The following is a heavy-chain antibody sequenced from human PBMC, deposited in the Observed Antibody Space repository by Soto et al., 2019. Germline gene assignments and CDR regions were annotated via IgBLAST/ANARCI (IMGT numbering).Heavy chain of an antibody. D-gene: IGHD1-1*01. CDR1: GVSINSGGYY. CDR3: ARDHGTRLDSV. V-gene: IGHV4-31*03. Sequence: QVQLQESGPGLVKPSQTLSLTCNVSGVSINSGGYYWSWIRQRPGKGLEWIGHMYYNGITHYSPSLQSRIIMSLDTSKNHFSLNLGSVTAEDTAVYYCARDHGTRLDSVWGQGTLVTVSS. CDR2: MYYNGIT. J-gene: IGHJ4*02.